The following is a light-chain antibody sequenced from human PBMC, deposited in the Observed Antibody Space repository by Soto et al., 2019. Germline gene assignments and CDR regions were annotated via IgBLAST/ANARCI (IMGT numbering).Light chain of an antibody. CDR1: QSVSTN. V-gene: IGKV3D-15*01. J-gene: IGKJ4*01. CDR2: TAS. CDR3: QQCNDSPLT. Sequence: ETVLTQSPDTLSVSPGERATLSCRASQSVSTNLAWYQQKPGQAPRLLIYTASTRATGIPARVSGSGSGTDFTLTISGLQSEDFAVYYCQQCNDSPLTFGGGTKVEIK.